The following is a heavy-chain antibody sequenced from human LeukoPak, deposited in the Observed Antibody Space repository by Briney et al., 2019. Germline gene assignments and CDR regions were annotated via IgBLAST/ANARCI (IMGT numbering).Heavy chain of an antibody. CDR2: LSSSSSTT. D-gene: IGHD2-2*01. V-gene: IGHV3-48*02. CDR3: AGQYRGFDY. J-gene: IGHJ4*02. CDR1: GFSFSSYS. Sequence: GGSLRLSCAASGFSFSSYSMNWVRQAPGKGLEWVSYLSSSSSTTKYADSVKGRFTISRDNAKNSLYLQMNSLRDEDTTVYYCAGQYRGFDYWGQGTLITVSS.